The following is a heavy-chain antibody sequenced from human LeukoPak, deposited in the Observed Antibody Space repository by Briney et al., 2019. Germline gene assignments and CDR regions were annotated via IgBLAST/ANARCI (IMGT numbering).Heavy chain of an antibody. V-gene: IGHV3-23*01. CDR2: VSTTGSAT. J-gene: IGHJ4*02. CDR1: GFTFSNYA. Sequence: GGSLRLSCAASGFTFSNYALAWVRQAPGKGPEWVAAVSTTGSATYYADSVKGRFTISRDNSKNTLYLQMNSLRAEDTAVYYCARELYSSGWDSRFDYWGQGTLVTVSS. D-gene: IGHD6-19*01. CDR3: ARELYSSGWDSRFDY.